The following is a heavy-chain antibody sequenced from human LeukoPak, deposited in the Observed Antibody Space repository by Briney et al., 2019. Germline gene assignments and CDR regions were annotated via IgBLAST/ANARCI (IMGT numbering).Heavy chain of an antibody. CDR1: GFTFSSYG. CDR2: IRSSYI. D-gene: IGHD4-11*01. CDR3: VRGGYSNYPRWDY. Sequence: GGSLRLSCAASGFTFSSYGMNWVRQAPGKGLEWVSSIRSSYIYYADSVKGRFTISRDNAKNSLYLQMNSLRAEDTAVYYCVRGGYSNYPRWDYWGQGTLVTVSS. J-gene: IGHJ4*02. V-gene: IGHV3-21*01.